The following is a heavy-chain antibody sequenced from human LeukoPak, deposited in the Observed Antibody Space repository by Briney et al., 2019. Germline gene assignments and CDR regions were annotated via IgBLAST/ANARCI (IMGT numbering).Heavy chain of an antibody. CDR2: ITRSSSAK. Sequence: RTGGSLRLSCVASGFTFSSYSMNWVRQAPGKGLEWVSYITRSSSAKFYADSVKGRFTISRDNAENLLYLQMNSLRAEDTAVYYCTRDQEGSDYWSQGTLVTVSS. CDR3: TRDQEGSDY. CDR1: GFTFSSYS. J-gene: IGHJ4*02. V-gene: IGHV3-48*01.